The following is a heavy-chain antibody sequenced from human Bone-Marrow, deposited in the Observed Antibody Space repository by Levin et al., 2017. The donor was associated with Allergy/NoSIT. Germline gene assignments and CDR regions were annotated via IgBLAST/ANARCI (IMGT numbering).Heavy chain of an antibody. V-gene: IGHV2-70*11. CDR1: GFSLTTSGIC. J-gene: IGHJ4*02. Sequence: QTLSLTCTFSGFSLTTSGICVSWIRQPPGKALEWLARIDWDDGKYYSTSLKTRLTISKDTSKNQVVLTLANVDPVDTGTYYCARIRSASWPTFYDSWGQGTVVTVSS. CDR3: ARIRSASWPTFYDS. D-gene: IGHD3-3*01. CDR2: IDWDDGK.